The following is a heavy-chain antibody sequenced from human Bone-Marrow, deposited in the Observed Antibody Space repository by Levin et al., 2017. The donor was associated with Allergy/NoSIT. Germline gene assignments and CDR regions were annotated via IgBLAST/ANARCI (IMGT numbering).Heavy chain of an antibody. Sequence: GESLKISCKASGYTFTGYYMHWVRQAPGQGLEWMGWINPNSGGTNYAQKFQGRVTMTRDTSISTAYMELSRLRSDDTAVYYCARDLGYYYYGMDVWGQGTTVTVSS. D-gene: IGHD3-10*01. CDR3: ARDLGYYYYGMDV. CDR2: INPNSGGT. V-gene: IGHV1-2*02. J-gene: IGHJ6*02. CDR1: GYTFTGYY.